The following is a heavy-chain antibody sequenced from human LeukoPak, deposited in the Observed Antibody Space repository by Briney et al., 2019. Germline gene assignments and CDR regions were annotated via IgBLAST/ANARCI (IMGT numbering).Heavy chain of an antibody. V-gene: IGHV3-23*01. CDR2: ISAGGGST. D-gene: IGHD1-26*01. J-gene: IGHJ4*02. Sequence: GGSLRLSCAASGFTVSSNYMNWVRQAPGKGLEWVSAISAGGGSTYYADSVKGRFTISRDNSKNTLYLQMSSLRAEDTAVYYCAKSATVGIKAPFDCWGQGALVTVSS. CDR1: GFTVSSNY. CDR3: AKSATVGIKAPFDC.